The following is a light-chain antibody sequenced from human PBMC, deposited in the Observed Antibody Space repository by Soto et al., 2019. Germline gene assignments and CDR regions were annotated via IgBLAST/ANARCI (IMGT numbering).Light chain of an antibody. J-gene: IGKJ5*01. V-gene: IGKV3-20*01. Sequence: IVLTQSPGTLSLSPGARATLSCRASQTVRPNSLAWYQQNRGQAPRLLIYDASTRATGVPDRFSGSGSGTDFTLTISRLEPEDFAVYYCQQYGSSHTFGQGTRLEIK. CDR2: DAS. CDR3: QQYGSSHT. CDR1: QTVRPNS.